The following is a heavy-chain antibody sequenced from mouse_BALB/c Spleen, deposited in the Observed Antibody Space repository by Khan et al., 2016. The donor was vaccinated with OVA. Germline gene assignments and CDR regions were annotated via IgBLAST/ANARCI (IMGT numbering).Heavy chain of an antibody. CDR2: IRNKANGYTT. CDR1: GFTFTDYC. V-gene: IGHV7-3*02. Sequence: EVKLVESGGGLVQPGGSLRLSCATSGFTFTDYCMSWVRQPPGKALEWLGVIRNKANGYTTEYSASGKGRFTISRDNSQSILYLQMNTVRAEESATYYCAREIPDAMDYWGQGTSGTVSS. J-gene: IGHJ4*01. CDR3: AREIPDAMDY.